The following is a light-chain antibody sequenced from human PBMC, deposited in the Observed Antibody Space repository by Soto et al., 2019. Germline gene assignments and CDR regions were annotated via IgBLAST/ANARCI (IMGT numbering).Light chain of an antibody. J-gene: IGKJ2*01. CDR3: QQYNNYST. V-gene: IGKV1-5*01. Sequence: DIPMTQSPSTLSASVGDRVTITCRASQSISSWLAWYQQKPGKAPKFLIYDATSLESGVPQRFSSSGTRTEFTSTISRLQNDDFANYYWQQYNNYSTFGQGTKLEIK. CDR1: QSISSW. CDR2: DAT.